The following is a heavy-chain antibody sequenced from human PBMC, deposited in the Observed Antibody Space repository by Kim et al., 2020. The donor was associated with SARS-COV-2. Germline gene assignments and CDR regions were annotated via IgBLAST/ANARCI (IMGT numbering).Heavy chain of an antibody. V-gene: IGHV3-33*05. J-gene: IGHJ6*02. CDR1: GFTFSTYG. CDR3: ARELGYNPYYYGMDV. CDR2: ISFHGSNK. Sequence: GGSLRLSCAASGFTFSTYGIHWVRQAPGKGLEWVAVISFHGSNKYYADSVKGRFTISRDNSKNTLYLQMNSLRAEDTAVYYCARELGYNPYYYGMDVWG. D-gene: IGHD5-12*01.